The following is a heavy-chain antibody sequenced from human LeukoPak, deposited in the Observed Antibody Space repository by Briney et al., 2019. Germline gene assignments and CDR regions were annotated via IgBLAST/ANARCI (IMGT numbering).Heavy chain of an antibody. J-gene: IGHJ5*02. Sequence: SETLSLTCTVSGGAISSYYWSWIRQPPGKGLEWIGYVHYTGSTNDNPSLKSRATISLDTSKNQISLKLSSVTAADTAVYYCARQEGSSGDWFDPWGQGTLVTVSS. CDR1: GGAISSYY. D-gene: IGHD6-13*01. CDR3: ARQEGSSGDWFDP. CDR2: VHYTGST. V-gene: IGHV4-59*08.